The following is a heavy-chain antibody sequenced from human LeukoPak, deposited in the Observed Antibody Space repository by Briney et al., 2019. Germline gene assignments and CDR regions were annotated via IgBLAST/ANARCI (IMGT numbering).Heavy chain of an antibody. D-gene: IGHD2-15*01. V-gene: IGHV4-39*07. J-gene: IGHJ4*02. Sequence: SETLSLTCTVSGGSISSSSYYWGWIRQPPGKGLEWIGSIYHSGSTYYNPSLKSRVTISVDTSKNQFSLKLSSVTAADTAVYYCARDEAASFHFDYWGQGTLVTVSS. CDR2: IYHSGST. CDR1: GGSISSSSYY. CDR3: ARDEAASFHFDY.